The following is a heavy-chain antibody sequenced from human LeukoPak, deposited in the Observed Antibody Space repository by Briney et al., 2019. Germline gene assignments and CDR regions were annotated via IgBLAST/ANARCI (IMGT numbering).Heavy chain of an antibody. CDR1: GFTFSNYA. CDR3: ARVVSSGWSLPLDY. D-gene: IGHD6-19*01. CDR2: IWYDGSPK. V-gene: IGHV3-33*01. Sequence: GGSLRLSCAASGFTFSNYAMHWVRQAPGKGLEWVAVIWYDGSPKYYPDSVKGRFTISRDNSNSTLYLQMNSLRTEDTAVYYCARVVSSGWSLPLDYWGQGTLVTVSS. J-gene: IGHJ4*02.